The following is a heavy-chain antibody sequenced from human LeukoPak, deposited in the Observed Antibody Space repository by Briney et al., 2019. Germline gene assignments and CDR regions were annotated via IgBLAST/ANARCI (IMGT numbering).Heavy chain of an antibody. D-gene: IGHD6-19*01. V-gene: IGHV3-30-3*01. CDR3: AGGSGLYYYYGVDV. CDR2: ISYDGSNK. Sequence: GGSLRLSCAASGFTFSSYAMHWVRQAPGKGLEWVAVISYDGSNKYYADSVKGRFTISRDNSKNTLYLQMNSLRAEDTAVYYCAGGSGLYYYYGVDVWGQGTTVTVSS. CDR1: GFTFSSYA. J-gene: IGHJ6*02.